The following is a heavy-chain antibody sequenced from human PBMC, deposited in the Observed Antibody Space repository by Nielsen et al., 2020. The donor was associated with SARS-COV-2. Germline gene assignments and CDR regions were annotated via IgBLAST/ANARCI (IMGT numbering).Heavy chain of an antibody. D-gene: IGHD1-26*01. Sequence: GESLKLSCASSGFTVSSNYMSWVRQAPGKGLEWVSVIYSGGSTYYADSVKGRFTISRDNSKNTLYLQMNSLRAEDTAVYYCARGTYSGSSLGVDYWGQGTLVT. CDR3: ARGTYSGSSLGVDY. CDR2: IYSGGST. V-gene: IGHV3-66*01. J-gene: IGHJ4*02. CDR1: GFTVSSNY.